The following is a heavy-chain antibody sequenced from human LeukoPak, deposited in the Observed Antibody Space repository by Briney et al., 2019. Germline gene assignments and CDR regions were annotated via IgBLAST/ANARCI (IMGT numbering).Heavy chain of an antibody. D-gene: IGHD3/OR15-3a*01. Sequence: GGSLRLSCAASGFTFSSYTMSWVRQTPGKGLRWVSAVSGSGSITSHSDSVRGRFTISRDNSKSTLYLQMNILRAEDTAVYYCANLGLDSLDVWGQGTTVTVSS. CDR3: ANLGLDSLDV. CDR1: GFTFSSYT. V-gene: IGHV3-23*01. CDR2: VSGSGSIT. J-gene: IGHJ6*02.